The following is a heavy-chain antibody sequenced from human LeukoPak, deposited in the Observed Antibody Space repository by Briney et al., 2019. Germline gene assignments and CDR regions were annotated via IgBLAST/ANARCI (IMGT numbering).Heavy chain of an antibody. V-gene: IGHV1-18*01. Sequence: GASVKVSCTASAYTFANYAISWLRQAPGQGLEWMGWISVPNGNTNYAQKLQGRVTMTTDTSTKTVYMELRSLRSDDTAIYYCPRADCGGDCYSFQYWGQGTLVTVSP. D-gene: IGHD2-21*02. CDR3: PRADCGGDCYSFQY. CDR2: ISVPNGNT. J-gene: IGHJ4*02. CDR1: AYTFANYA.